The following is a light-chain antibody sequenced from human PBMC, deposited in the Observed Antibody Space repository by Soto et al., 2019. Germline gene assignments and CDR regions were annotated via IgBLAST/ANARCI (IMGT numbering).Light chain of an antibody. J-gene: IGKJ2*01. Sequence: EIVMTQSPATLSVSPGERATLSCRASQSVSSNLAWYQQKPGQAPRLLIYGASTRATGIPARFSGSGSGTEFTLTTSSLQSEDFALYYCQQYNNWPPYTFGQGTKVEIK. V-gene: IGKV3-15*01. CDR3: QQYNNWPPYT. CDR1: QSVSSN. CDR2: GAS.